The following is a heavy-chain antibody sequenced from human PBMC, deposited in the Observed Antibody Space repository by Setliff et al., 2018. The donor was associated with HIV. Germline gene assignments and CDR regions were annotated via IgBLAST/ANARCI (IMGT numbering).Heavy chain of an antibody. CDR2: ISAYNGNT. D-gene: IGHD6-13*01. CDR1: GYTFTSYI. V-gene: IGHV1-18*01. CDR3: ARDKTAVPRDVDAFDI. Sequence: ASVKVSCKASGYTFTSYIMNWVRQAPGQGLEWMGWISAYNGNTKYAQKFQGRVTMTTDTSTSTAYMELRSLRSDDTAVYYCARDKTAVPRDVDAFDIWGQGTMVTVSS. J-gene: IGHJ3*02.